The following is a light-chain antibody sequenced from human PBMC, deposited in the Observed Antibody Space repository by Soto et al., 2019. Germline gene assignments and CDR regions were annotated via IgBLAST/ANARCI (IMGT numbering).Light chain of an antibody. V-gene: IGKV3-15*01. CDR3: QQYYDWPIT. CDR2: GAS. J-gene: IGKJ5*01. CDR1: QSISNL. Sequence: EIVMTQSPATLSVSPGETATLSCRASQSISNLLAWYQQKPGQAPRLLIYGASTRATGFPDRFSGSGSGTEFTLTISSLHSEDFAVYYCQQYYDWPITFGQGARLEIK.